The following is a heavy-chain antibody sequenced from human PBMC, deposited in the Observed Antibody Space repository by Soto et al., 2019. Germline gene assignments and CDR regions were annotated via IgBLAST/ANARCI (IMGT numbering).Heavy chain of an antibody. CDR1: GFTFSSYA. CDR3: ARPKGYGSVFDY. J-gene: IGHJ4*02. V-gene: IGHV3-23*01. CDR2: ISGSGGST. Sequence: GESLKISCAASGFTFSSYAMSWVRQAPGKGLEWVSAISGSGGSTYYADSVKGRFTISRDNSKNTLYLQMNSLRAEDTAVYYCARPKGYGSVFDYWGQGTLVTVSS. D-gene: IGHD4-17*01.